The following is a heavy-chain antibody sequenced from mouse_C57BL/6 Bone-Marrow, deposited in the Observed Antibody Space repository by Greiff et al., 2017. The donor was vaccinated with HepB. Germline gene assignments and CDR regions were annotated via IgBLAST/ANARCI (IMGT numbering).Heavy chain of an antibody. Sequence: VQLQQPGAELVRPGTSVKLSCKASGYTFTSYWMHWVKQRPGQGLEWIGVIDPSDSYTNYNQKFKGKATLTVDTSSSTAYMQLSSLTSEDSAVYYCARKEVRAWFAYWGQGTLVTVSA. J-gene: IGHJ3*01. V-gene: IGHV1-59*01. D-gene: IGHD3-2*02. CDR3: ARKEVRAWFAY. CDR1: GYTFTSYW. CDR2: IDPSDSYT.